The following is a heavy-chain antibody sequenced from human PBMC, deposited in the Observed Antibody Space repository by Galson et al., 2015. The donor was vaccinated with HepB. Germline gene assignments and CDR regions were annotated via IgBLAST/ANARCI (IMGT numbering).Heavy chain of an antibody. V-gene: IGHV3-30-3*01. J-gene: IGHJ6*02. CDR1: GFTFSSYA. D-gene: IGHD3-3*01. CDR2: ISYDGSNK. CDR3: ARASIPEAPYDFWSGYYTYYYYGMDV. Sequence: SLRLSCAASGFTFSSYAMHWVRQAPGKGLEWVAVISYDGSNKYYADSVKGRFTISRDNSKNTLYLQMNSLRAEDTAVYYCARASIPEAPYDFWSGYYTYYYYGMDVWGQGTTVTVSS.